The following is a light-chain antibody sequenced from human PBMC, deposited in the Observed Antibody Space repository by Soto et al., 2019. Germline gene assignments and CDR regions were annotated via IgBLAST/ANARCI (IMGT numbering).Light chain of an antibody. Sequence: SYELTQPPSVSVDPGQTARITCGGSNMGSKSVHWYQQKLGQAPMMGVCANRDRPSGIPERFSGSNSANTATLTLSRVEAGDESYYYCHVWDRGSAHHGFGTGTKLPVL. V-gene: IGLV3-21*02. CDR2: ANR. CDR1: NMGSKS. J-gene: IGLJ1*01. CDR3: HVWDRGSAHHG.